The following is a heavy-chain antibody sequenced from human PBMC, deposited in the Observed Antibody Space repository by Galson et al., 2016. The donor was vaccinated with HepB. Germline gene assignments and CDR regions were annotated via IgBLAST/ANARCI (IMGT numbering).Heavy chain of an antibody. D-gene: IGHD3-10*01. Sequence: SQRLSCAASGFTFSTYAMHWVRQAPGKGLEYVSAISSTGRSTYYADSVKGRFTVSRDNSKNTLYLQMSSLRDEDTAVYYCVKGRGPTLRLGAKFDYWGQGTLVTVSS. CDR3: VKGRGPTLRLGAKFDY. CDR2: ISSTGRST. V-gene: IGHV3-64D*06. J-gene: IGHJ4*02. CDR1: GFTFSTYA.